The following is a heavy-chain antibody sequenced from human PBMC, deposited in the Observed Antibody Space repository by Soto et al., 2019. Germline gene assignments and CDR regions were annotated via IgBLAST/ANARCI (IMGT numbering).Heavy chain of an antibody. D-gene: IGHD1-26*01. CDR2: ISYDGSNK. J-gene: IGHJ4*02. CDR1: GFTFSSYA. Sequence: QVQLVESGGGVVQLGRSLRLSCAASGFTFSSYAMHWVRQAPVKWLEWVEVISYDGSNKYYADSVQGRFTIYRANAKNTMDLQMNSLRAEDKAVDYCARATMAGWELPIDYWGQGTLVTVSS. CDR3: ARATMAGWELPIDY. V-gene: IGHV3-30-3*01.